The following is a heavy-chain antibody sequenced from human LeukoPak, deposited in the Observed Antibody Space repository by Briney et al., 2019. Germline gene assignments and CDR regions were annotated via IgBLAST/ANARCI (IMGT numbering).Heavy chain of an antibody. Sequence: SETLSLTCTVSGGSTSSYYWSWIRQPPGKGLEWIGYIYYSGSTNYNPSLKSRVTISVDTSKNQFSLKLSSVTAADTAVYYCARDRGDYDSSGYYGYFDYWGQGALVTVSS. J-gene: IGHJ4*02. CDR2: IYYSGST. D-gene: IGHD3-22*01. CDR1: GGSTSSYY. V-gene: IGHV4-59*01. CDR3: ARDRGDYDSSGYYGYFDY.